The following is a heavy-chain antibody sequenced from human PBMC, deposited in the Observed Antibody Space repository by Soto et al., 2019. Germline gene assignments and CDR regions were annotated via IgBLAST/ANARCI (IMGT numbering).Heavy chain of an antibody. J-gene: IGHJ6*02. V-gene: IGHV3-23*01. Sequence: EVQVLESGGGLAQPGGSLRLSCVASGFTFSDYAMAWVRQSPGKGLEWVSSISGSGGSTYYADSVKGRFTTSRDNSKNTVFLQMNSLRAENTAVYYCAKDHGMDVWGQGATVTVSS. CDR2: ISGSGGST. CDR3: AKDHGMDV. CDR1: GFTFSDYA.